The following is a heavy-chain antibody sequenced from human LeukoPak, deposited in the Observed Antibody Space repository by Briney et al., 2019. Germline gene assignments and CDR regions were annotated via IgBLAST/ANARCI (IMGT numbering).Heavy chain of an antibody. V-gene: IGHV3-30*02. J-gene: IGHJ6*03. Sequence: GGSLRLSCAASGFTFSSYGMHWVRQAPGKGLEWVAFIRYDGSNKYYADSVKGRFTISRDNSKNTLYLQMNSLRAEDTAVYYCARGDLPWTYYYYMDVWGKGTTVTVSS. CDR1: GFTFSSYG. D-gene: IGHD3-10*01. CDR2: IRYDGSNK. CDR3: ARGDLPWTYYYYMDV.